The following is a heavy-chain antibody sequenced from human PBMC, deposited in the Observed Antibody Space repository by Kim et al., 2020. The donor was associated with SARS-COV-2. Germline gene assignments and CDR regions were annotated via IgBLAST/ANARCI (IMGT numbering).Heavy chain of an antibody. Sequence: GGSLRLSCAASGFTFSDYYMSWIRQAPGKGLEWVSYISSSGSTIYYADSVKGRFTISRDNAKNSLYLQMNSLRAEDTAVYYCARDLTISLEYRVFGMDVWGQGTTVTVSS. CDR2: ISSSGSTI. D-gene: IGHD3-3*01. J-gene: IGHJ6*02. CDR3: ARDLTISLEYRVFGMDV. CDR1: GFTFSDYY. V-gene: IGHV3-11*01.